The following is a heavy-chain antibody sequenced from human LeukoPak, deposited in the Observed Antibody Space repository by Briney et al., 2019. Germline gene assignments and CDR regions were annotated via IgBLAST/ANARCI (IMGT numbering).Heavy chain of an antibody. V-gene: IGHV3-23*01. CDR1: GFTFRNYA. CDR3: ARNLTGYHQRLDY. Sequence: PGGSLRLSCAASGFTFRNYAISWVLQAPGKGLEWVSSISDNGLSTSYARSVKGRFTISRDDAKNTVYLQMNSLRAEDTAFYYCARNLTGYHQRLDYWGQGTLVTVSS. CDR2: ISDNGLST. J-gene: IGHJ4*02. D-gene: IGHD3-9*01.